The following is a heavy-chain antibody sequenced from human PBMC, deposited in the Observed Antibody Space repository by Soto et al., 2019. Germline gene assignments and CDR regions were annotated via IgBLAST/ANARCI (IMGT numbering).Heavy chain of an antibody. CDR2: ISPSTSHI. V-gene: IGHV3-21*01. J-gene: IGHJ6*02. D-gene: IGHD2-15*01. Sequence: EVHLVESGGGLVKPGGSLRLSCAVSGFTFSSCTMNWVRQAPGKGLEWVSSISPSTSHIYYEASVKGRFTISRDNAKNSLFLQMNSLRAEDTAVYYCSVCSGGACHQNYGMDVWGQGTTVTVSS. CDR3: SVCSGGACHQNYGMDV. CDR1: GFTFSSCT.